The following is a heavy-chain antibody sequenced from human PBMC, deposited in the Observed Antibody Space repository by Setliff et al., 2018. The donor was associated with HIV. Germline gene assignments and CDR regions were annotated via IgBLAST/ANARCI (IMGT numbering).Heavy chain of an antibody. J-gene: IGHJ4*02. CDR3: ARGRLMGSSVLFFDF. V-gene: IGHV4-61*09. D-gene: IGHD2-21*01. Sequence: SETLSLTCTVSGGSMNSDSYSWAWLRQPAGRGLEWIGHVYSRGNTGYNPSLASRVSILMSTSEIQFSLTLNSVTAADTAKYYCARGRLMGSSVLFFDFWGQGILVTVSS. CDR1: GGSMNSDSYS. CDR2: VYSRGNT.